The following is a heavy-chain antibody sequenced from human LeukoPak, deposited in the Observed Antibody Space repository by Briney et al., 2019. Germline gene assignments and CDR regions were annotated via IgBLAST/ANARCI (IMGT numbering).Heavy chain of an antibody. Sequence: GASVKVSCKASGYTFTGYYMHWVRQAPGQGLEWMGWINPNSGGTNYAQKFQGRVTMTRDTSISTAYMELSRLRSDDTAVYYCARDLGYYDSSGYYVGHDWGQGTLVTVSS. J-gene: IGHJ4*02. D-gene: IGHD3-22*01. CDR1: GYTFTGYY. CDR2: INPNSGGT. CDR3: ARDLGYYDSSGYYVGHD. V-gene: IGHV1-2*02.